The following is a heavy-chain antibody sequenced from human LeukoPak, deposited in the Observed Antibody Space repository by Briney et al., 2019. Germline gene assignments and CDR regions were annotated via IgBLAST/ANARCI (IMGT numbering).Heavy chain of an antibody. CDR3: ARESIEDPGHAFDI. J-gene: IGHJ3*02. D-gene: IGHD2-21*01. V-gene: IGHV1-2*06. CDR2: INPNSGGT. CDR1: GYTFTGYY. Sequence: ASVKVSCKASGYTFTGYYMRWVRQAPGQGLEWMGRINPNSGGTNYAQKFQGRVTMTRDTSISTAYMELSRLRSDDTAVYYCARESIEDPGHAFDIWGQGTMVTVSS.